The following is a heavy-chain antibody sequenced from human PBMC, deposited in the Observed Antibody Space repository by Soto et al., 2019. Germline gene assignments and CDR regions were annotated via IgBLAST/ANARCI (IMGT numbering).Heavy chain of an antibody. J-gene: IGHJ4*02. CDR3: ARWSYLDY. CDR2: ISGSDGKT. CDR1: GFCIGSYA. V-gene: IGHV3-23*01. D-gene: IGHD3-3*01. Sequence: GGSLRLSCAASGFCIGSYALSWVRQAPGKGLEWVSTISGSDGKTFYADSVKGRFSISRDTSQSTLYLQMNSLRADDTAMYYCARWSYLDYWGQGTRVTVSS.